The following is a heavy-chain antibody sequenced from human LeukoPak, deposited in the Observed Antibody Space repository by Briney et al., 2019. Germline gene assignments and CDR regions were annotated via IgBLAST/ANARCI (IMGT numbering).Heavy chain of an antibody. D-gene: IGHD6-19*01. V-gene: IGHV4-59*01. CDR1: GGSISGYY. CDR2: IYYTGST. CDR3: ARESQSSGWLDY. Sequence: SETLSLTCTVSGGSISGYYWSWIRQPPGRGLEWIGYIYYTGSTNYNPSLKSRLTISVDTSKNQFSLKLSSVTAADTAVYYCARESQSSGWLDYWGQGTLVTVSS. J-gene: IGHJ4*02.